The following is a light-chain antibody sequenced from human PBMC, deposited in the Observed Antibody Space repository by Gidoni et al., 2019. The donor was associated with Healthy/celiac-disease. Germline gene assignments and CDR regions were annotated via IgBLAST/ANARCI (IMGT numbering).Light chain of an antibody. J-gene: IGKJ3*01. V-gene: IGKV3-20*01. Sequence: ELVLTQSPGTLSLSPGERATLSCRASQSVSSSYLAWYQPKPGQAPRLLIYGASSRATGIPDRCSGSGSWTDCTLTISRLEPEDFAVYYCQQYGSSPPFTFGPXTKVDIK. CDR1: QSVSSSY. CDR2: GAS. CDR3: QQYGSSPPFT.